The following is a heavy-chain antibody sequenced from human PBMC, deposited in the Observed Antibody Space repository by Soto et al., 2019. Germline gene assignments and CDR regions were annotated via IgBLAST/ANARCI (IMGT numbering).Heavy chain of an antibody. CDR1: GVTFSSYA. Sequence: QVQLVQSGAEVKKPGSSVKVSCKASGVTFSSYAISWVRQAPGQGLEWMGGIIPIFGTANYAQKFQGRVTITADESTSTAYMELSSLRSEDTAVYYCARDDCSSTSCYDDYYYYYGMDVWGQGTTVTVSS. D-gene: IGHD2-2*01. V-gene: IGHV1-69*01. CDR3: ARDDCSSTSCYDDYYYYYGMDV. CDR2: IIPIFGTA. J-gene: IGHJ6*02.